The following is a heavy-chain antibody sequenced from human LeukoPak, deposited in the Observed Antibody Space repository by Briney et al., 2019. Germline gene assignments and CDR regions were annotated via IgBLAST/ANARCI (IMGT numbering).Heavy chain of an antibody. Sequence: SETLSLTCTVSGGSISSYYWSWIRQPPGKGLEWIWYIYTSGSTNYNPSLKSRVTISVDTSKNQFSLKLSSVTAADTAVYYCASSSGSRRPSFDYWGQGTLVTVSS. CDR3: ASSSGSRRPSFDY. D-gene: IGHD3-22*01. V-gene: IGHV4-4*09. J-gene: IGHJ4*02. CDR2: IYTSGST. CDR1: GGSISSYY.